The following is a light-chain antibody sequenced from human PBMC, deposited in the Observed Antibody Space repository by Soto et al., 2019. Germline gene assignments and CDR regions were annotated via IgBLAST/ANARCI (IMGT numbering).Light chain of an antibody. CDR1: RSISSW. CDR2: KAS. Sequence: DIQMTQSPSNLSASVGGTVTITCRASRSISSWLAWYQQKPGIAPKLLIYKASTLQSGVPSRFRGSGYGTDFTLTISRLQPDDSATYYCQQYDVYSTFGQGTKVEIK. CDR3: QQYDVYST. V-gene: IGKV1-5*03. J-gene: IGKJ1*01.